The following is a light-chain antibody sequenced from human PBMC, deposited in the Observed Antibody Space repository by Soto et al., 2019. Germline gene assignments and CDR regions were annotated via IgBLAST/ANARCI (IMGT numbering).Light chain of an antibody. CDR2: DVT. CDR1: SSDVGGFNY. V-gene: IGLV2-14*03. Sequence: QSDLTQPASVSGSPGQSITICTGTSSDVGGFNYVSWYQQHPGKAPKLMIYDVTNRPSGVSYRFSGSKSGNTASLTISGLQAEDEADYYCNSYTSSSTYVFGTGTKLTVL. J-gene: IGLJ1*01. CDR3: NSYTSSSTYV.